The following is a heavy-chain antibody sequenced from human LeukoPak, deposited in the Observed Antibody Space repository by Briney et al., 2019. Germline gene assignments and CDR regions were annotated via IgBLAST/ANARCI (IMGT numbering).Heavy chain of an antibody. V-gene: IGHV3-23*01. CDR3: AKGKVKGGYCSGGSCYPSDY. Sequence: GGSLRLSCAASGFTFSSYAMSRVRQAPGKGLEWVSVISGSAGSTYYADSVKGRFTISRDNSKNTLYLQMNSLRAEDTAVYYCAKGKVKGGYCSGGSCYPSDYWGQGSLVTVSS. J-gene: IGHJ4*02. D-gene: IGHD2-15*01. CDR2: ISGSAGST. CDR1: GFTFSSYA.